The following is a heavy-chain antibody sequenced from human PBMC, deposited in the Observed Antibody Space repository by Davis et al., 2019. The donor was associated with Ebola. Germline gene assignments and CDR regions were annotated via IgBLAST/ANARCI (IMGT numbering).Heavy chain of an antibody. J-gene: IGHJ6*02. V-gene: IGHV1-46*01. D-gene: IGHD4-17*01. Sequence: ASVKVSCKASGYKFTTSYIYWVRQAPGQGLEWMGMINPSGGSPTYAQKFQGRVTMTRDTSTSTIYMELSSLRSEDTAVYYCARDRTTVTYYYGMDVWGQGTTVTVSS. CDR2: INPSGGSP. CDR1: GYKFTTSY. CDR3: ARDRTTVTYYYGMDV.